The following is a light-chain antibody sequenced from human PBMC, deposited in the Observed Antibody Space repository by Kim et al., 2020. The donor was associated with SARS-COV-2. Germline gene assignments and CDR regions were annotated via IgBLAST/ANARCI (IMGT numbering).Light chain of an antibody. CDR1: SLRTYC. CDR2: DKD. CDR3: ESRDSDGYHWV. J-gene: IGLJ3*02. Sequence: VALGETVRITCQGDSLRTYCASWYQQKPGQAPVLLIYDKDKRPSGIPDRFSGSSSGNTASLSITGAQAEDEADYYCESRDSDGYHWVFGGGTKLTVL. V-gene: IGLV3-19*01.